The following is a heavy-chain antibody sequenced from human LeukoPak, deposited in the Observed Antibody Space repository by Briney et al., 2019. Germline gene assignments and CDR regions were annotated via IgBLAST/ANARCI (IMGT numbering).Heavy chain of an antibody. CDR3: ARSTVTTIGWFDP. Sequence: SETLSPTCTVSGGSISSYYWSWIRQPPRKGLEWIGYIYYSGSTNYNPSLKSRVTISVDTSKNQFSLKLSSVTAADTAVYYCARSTVTTIGWFDPWGQGTLVTVSS. J-gene: IGHJ5*02. CDR1: GGSISSYY. CDR2: IYYSGST. V-gene: IGHV4-59*01. D-gene: IGHD4-17*01.